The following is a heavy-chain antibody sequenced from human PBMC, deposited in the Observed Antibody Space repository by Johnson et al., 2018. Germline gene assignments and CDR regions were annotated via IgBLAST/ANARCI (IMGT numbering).Heavy chain of an antibody. J-gene: IGHJ6*02. Sequence: EVQLVESGGGLVQPGGSLRLSCAASGFTFSSYAMSWVRQAPGKGLEWVAAISGSGGSTYYADSVKGRFTIPRDNSKHTLYLQMNSLSAEETAVYYCARDRGGYYYGMDVWGQGTTVTVSS. V-gene: IGHV3-23*04. D-gene: IGHD3-16*01. CDR2: ISGSGGST. CDR3: ARDRGGYYYGMDV. CDR1: GFTFSSYA.